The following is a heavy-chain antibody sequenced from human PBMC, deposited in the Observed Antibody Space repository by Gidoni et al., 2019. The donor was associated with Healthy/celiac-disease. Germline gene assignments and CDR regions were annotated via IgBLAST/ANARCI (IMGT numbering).Heavy chain of an antibody. V-gene: IGHV5-51*01. CDR1: GYSFTSYW. J-gene: IGHJ5*02. CDR3: ARLWELPANNWFDP. CDR2: IFPGDSDT. D-gene: IGHD1-26*01. Sequence: EVHLVQSGAEVKQPGESLKISCKGSGYSFTSYWIGWVRQMPGKGLEWMGIIFPGDSDTRYSPSVQGQVTISADKSISTAYLQWSSLKASDTAMYYCARLWELPANNWFDPWGQGTLVTVSS.